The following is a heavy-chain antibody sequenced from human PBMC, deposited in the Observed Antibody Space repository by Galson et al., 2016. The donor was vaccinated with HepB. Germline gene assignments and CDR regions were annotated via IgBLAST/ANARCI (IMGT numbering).Heavy chain of an antibody. CDR2: IWYDGSKK. CDR1: EFTFSRFA. Sequence: SLRLSCAASEFTFSRFAIHWVRQAPGKGLEWVAVIWYDGSKKYYRDSVKGRFTISRDNSKNTVYLQMSGLRTEDTAVYYCAKDLGAYGDYGESMDVWGQGTTVIVSS. D-gene: IGHD4-17*01. J-gene: IGHJ6*02. V-gene: IGHV3-30*18. CDR3: AKDLGAYGDYGESMDV.